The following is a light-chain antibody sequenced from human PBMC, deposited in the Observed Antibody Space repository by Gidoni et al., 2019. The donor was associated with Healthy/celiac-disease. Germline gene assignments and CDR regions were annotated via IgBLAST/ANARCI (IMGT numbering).Light chain of an antibody. CDR2: LGS. Sequence: DLVLTQSPISLHVTPGEPASISCRSSQSLLHSNGYYYLDWYLQKPGQSPQLLIYLGSNRASGVPDRFSGSGSGTDFTLKISRVEAEDVGVYYCVQALQTPRYTFGQGTKLEIK. V-gene: IGKV2-28*01. CDR1: QSLLHSNGYYY. CDR3: VQALQTPRYT. J-gene: IGKJ2*01.